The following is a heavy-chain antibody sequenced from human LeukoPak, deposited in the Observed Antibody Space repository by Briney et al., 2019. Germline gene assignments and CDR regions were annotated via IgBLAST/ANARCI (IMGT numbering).Heavy chain of an antibody. J-gene: IGHJ1*01. CDR2: IYPGDSDT. CDR1: GYSFINYW. CDR3: ARAYSSSWYGAEYFLH. Sequence: GESLKISCKGSGYSFINYWIGWVRQMPGKGLEWMGIIYPGDSDTKYSPSFQGQVTISADKSISTAYLQWSSLKASDTAMYYCARAYSSSWYGAEYFLHWGQGTLVTVSS. V-gene: IGHV5-51*01. D-gene: IGHD6-13*01.